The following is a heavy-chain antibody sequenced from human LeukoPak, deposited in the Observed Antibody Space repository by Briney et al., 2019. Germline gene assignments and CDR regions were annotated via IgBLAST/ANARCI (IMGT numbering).Heavy chain of an antibody. Sequence: SETLSLTCAVYGGSFSGYYWSWIRQPPGKGLERIGEINHSGSTNYNPSPKSRVTISVDTSKNQFSLKLSSVTAADTAVYYCARESGYCSGGSCPNWFDPWGQGTLVTVSS. V-gene: IGHV4-34*01. J-gene: IGHJ5*02. D-gene: IGHD2-15*01. CDR1: GGSFSGYY. CDR3: ARESGYCSGGSCPNWFDP. CDR2: INHSGST.